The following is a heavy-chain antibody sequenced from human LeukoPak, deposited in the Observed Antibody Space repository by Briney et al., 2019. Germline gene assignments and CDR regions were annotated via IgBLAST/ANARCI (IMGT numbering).Heavy chain of an antibody. CDR1: GGSVSSYY. CDR3: ARVGADAWFDP. J-gene: IGHJ5*02. CDR2: IYTSGST. Sequence: SETLSLTCTVSGGSVSSYYWSWIRQPAGKGPEWIGRIYTSGSTNYNPSLKSRVTMSVDTSKNQFSLKLSSVTAADTAVYYCARVGADAWFDPWGQGTLVTVSS. V-gene: IGHV4-4*07.